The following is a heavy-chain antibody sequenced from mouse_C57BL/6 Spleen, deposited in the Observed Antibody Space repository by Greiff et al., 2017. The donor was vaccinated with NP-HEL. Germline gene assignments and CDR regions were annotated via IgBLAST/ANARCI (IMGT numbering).Heavy chain of an antibody. CDR2: ISSGSSTI. CDR3: ARGDYYGSSFDY. V-gene: IGHV5-17*01. CDR1: GFTFSDYG. J-gene: IGHJ2*01. Sequence: EVKVEESGGGLVKPGGSLKLSCAASGFTFSDYGMHWVRQAPEKGLEWVAYISSGSSTIYYADTVKGRFTISRDNAKNTLFLQMTSLRSEDTAMYYCARGDYYGSSFDYWGQGTTLTVSS. D-gene: IGHD1-1*01.